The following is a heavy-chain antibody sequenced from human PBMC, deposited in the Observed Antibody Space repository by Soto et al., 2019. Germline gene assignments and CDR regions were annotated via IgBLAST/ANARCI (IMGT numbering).Heavy chain of an antibody. CDR3: ARENYYDSSGSLY. Sequence: SETLSLTCTVSGGSISSGGYYWSWIRQPPGKGLEWIGYIYYSGSAYYNPSLKSRVTISVDTSKNQFSLKLSSVTAADTAVYYCARENYYDSSGSLYWGQGTLVTAPQ. CDR1: GGSISSGGYY. CDR2: IYYSGSA. D-gene: IGHD3-22*01. J-gene: IGHJ4*02. V-gene: IGHV4-30-4*01.